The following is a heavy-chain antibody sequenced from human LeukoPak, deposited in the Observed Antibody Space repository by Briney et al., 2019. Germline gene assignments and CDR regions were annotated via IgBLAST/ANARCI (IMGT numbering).Heavy chain of an antibody. CDR3: ASSEHIVVVTDDAFDI. Sequence: SETLSLTCTVSGGSISSSSYYWGWIRQPPGKGLEWIGSIYYSGSTYYNPSLKSRVTISVDTSKNQFSLKLSSVTAADAAVYYCASSEHIVVVTDDAFDIWGQGTMVTVSS. CDR1: GGSISSSSYY. J-gene: IGHJ3*02. D-gene: IGHD2-21*02. V-gene: IGHV4-39*07. CDR2: IYYSGST.